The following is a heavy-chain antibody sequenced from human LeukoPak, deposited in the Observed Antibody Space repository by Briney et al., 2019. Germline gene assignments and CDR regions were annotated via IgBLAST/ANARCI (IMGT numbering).Heavy chain of an antibody. CDR1: AFTFSNYA. D-gene: IGHD5-24*01. V-gene: IGHV3-23*01. CDR3: AKRNGYNYDAIDY. Sequence: GGSLRLSCAASAFTFSNYAMSWVRQAPGKGLEWVLTITGSGGTTYYPDSVKGRFTISRDNSKNTLYLQMNSLRAEDTAVYYCAKRNGYNYDAIDYWGQGTLVTVSS. J-gene: IGHJ4*02. CDR2: ITGSGGTT.